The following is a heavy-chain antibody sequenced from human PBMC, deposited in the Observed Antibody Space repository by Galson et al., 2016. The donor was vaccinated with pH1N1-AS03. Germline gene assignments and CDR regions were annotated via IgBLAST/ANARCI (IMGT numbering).Heavy chain of an antibody. J-gene: IGHJ6*02. CDR1: GFTFSSYS. V-gene: IGHV3-64*02. Sequence: SLRLSCAASGFTFSSYSIHWVRQAPGKGLGYVSAISSDGDTYYTDSVKGRFTISRDKSKNTVYLQMGSLRPEDVAVYYCAREAEHYYYALDVWGQGTTVTVSS. CDR2: ISSDGDT. CDR3: AREAEHYYYALDV.